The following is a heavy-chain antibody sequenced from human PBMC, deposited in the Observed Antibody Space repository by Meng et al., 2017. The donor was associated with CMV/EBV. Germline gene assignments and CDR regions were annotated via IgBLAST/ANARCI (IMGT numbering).Heavy chain of an antibody. CDR2: INHSGST. J-gene: IGHJ4*02. CDR1: RGSFSGYC. V-gene: IGHV4-34*01. CDR3: ARGRRIRTFDY. D-gene: IGHD5-18*01. Sequence: SLTGAGYRGSFSGYCWSWIRQRQGKGLEWIGEINHSGSTNCNPSLKSRVTISVDTTKNQFSLKLSSVTAADTAVYYCARGRRIRTFDYWGQGTLVTVSS.